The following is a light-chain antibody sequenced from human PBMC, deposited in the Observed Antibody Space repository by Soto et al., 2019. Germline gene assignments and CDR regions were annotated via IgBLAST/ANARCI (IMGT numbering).Light chain of an antibody. Sequence: ETVLTQSPATLSLSPGERATLSCRASQSVGTYLAWYQQRPGQAPRLLIYGASNRATGIPARFSGSGSGTDFTLTISSLEPEDFAVYYCQRRIHWPPFTFGPGTKVDLK. J-gene: IGKJ3*01. CDR1: QSVGTY. CDR2: GAS. V-gene: IGKV3-11*01. CDR3: QRRIHWPPFT.